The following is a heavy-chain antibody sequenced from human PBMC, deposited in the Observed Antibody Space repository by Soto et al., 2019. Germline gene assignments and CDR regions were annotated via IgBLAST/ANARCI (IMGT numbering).Heavy chain of an antibody. CDR3: ARDGGYSSDD. V-gene: IGHV1-18*01. D-gene: IGHD3-22*01. CDR1: GYTFTSYG. J-gene: IGHJ4*02. CDR2: ISAYNGNT. Sequence: QVQLVQSGAEVKKPGASVKVSCKASGYTFTSYGISWVRQAPGQGLEWMGGISAYNGNTNYAQKLQGRVNMTKDTSTGTAYMELKSMRSDNPAVYYCARDGGYSSDDWCQGTLVTVSS.